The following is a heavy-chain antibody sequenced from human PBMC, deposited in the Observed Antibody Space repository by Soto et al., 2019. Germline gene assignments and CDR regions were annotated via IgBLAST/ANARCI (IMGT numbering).Heavy chain of an antibody. CDR3: ARHLDYDFWSGEGGYYYGMDV. D-gene: IGHD3-3*01. CDR1: GYSFTSYW. CDR2: IDPSDSYT. J-gene: IGHJ6*02. Sequence: GESLKISCKGSGYSFTSYWISWVRQMPGKGLEWKGRIDPSDSYTNYSPSFQGHVTISADKSISTAYLQWSSLKASVTAMYYFARHLDYDFWSGEGGYYYGMDVWGQGTTVTVSS. V-gene: IGHV5-10-1*01.